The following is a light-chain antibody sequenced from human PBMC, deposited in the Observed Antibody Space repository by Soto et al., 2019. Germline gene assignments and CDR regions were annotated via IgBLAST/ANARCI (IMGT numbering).Light chain of an antibody. V-gene: IGKV1-5*03. J-gene: IGKJ1*01. CDR3: QQYNTYWT. CDR1: QGIRND. Sequence: DIQMTQSPSTLSGSVGDRVTITCRASQGIRNDLGWYQQKPGKAPKLLIYKASSLESGVPSRFSGSGSGTEFTLTISSLQPDDFATYYCQQYNTYWTFGQGTKVDIK. CDR2: KAS.